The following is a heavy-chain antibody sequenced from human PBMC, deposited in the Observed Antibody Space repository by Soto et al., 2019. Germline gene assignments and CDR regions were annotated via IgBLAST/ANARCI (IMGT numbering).Heavy chain of an antibody. D-gene: IGHD6-13*01. CDR1: EFTFSSYW. CDR2: INSDGSST. CDR3: AREYSSSRHFDY. J-gene: IGHJ4*02. V-gene: IGHV3-74*01. Sequence: PGGSLRLSCAASEFTFSSYWMHWVRQAPGKGLVWVSRINSDGSSTSYADSVKGRFTISRDNAKNTLYLQMNSLRAEDTAVYYCAREYSSSRHFDYWGQGTLVTVSS.